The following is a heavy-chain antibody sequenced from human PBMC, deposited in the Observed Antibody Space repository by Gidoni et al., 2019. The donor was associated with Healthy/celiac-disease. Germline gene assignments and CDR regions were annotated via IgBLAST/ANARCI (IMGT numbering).Heavy chain of an antibody. CDR1: GDTFTSYY. V-gene: IGHV1-46*01. CDR2: INPRGGST. D-gene: IGHD6-6*01. CDR3: ARGIAAKGPVGY. J-gene: IGHJ4*02. Sequence: QVQLVQSGAEVKKPGASVKVSCKASGDTFTSYYMHWVRQAPGQGLEWMGIINPRGGSTSYAQKFQGRVTMTRDTSTSTVYMELSSLRSEDTAVYYCARGIAAKGPVGYWGQGTLVTVSS.